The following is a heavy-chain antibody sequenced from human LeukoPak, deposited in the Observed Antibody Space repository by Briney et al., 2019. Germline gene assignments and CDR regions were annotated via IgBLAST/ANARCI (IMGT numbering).Heavy chain of an antibody. CDR1: GYTFTSYG. CDR3: ARALTDRDAFDI. Sequence: ASVKVSCKASGYTFTSYGISWVRQAPGQGLEWMGWISAYNGNTNYAQKLQGRVTMTTDTSTSTAYMELRSLRSEDTAVYYCARALTDRDAFDIWGQGTMVTVSS. V-gene: IGHV1-18*01. D-gene: IGHD3-3*02. CDR2: ISAYNGNT. J-gene: IGHJ3*02.